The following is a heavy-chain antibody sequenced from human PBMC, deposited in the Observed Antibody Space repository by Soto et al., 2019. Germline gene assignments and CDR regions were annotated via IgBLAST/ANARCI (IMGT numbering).Heavy chain of an antibody. Sequence: SETLSLTCAVSGGSISSGGYSWSWIRQAPGKGLEWIGYIYHSGSTYYNPSLKSRVTISVDRSKNQFSLKLSSVTAADTAVYYCARVGYCISTSCFNWFDPWGQGTLVTVS. V-gene: IGHV4-30-2*01. CDR2: IYHSGST. CDR1: GGSISSGGYS. J-gene: IGHJ5*02. D-gene: IGHD2-2*01. CDR3: ARVGYCISTSCFNWFDP.